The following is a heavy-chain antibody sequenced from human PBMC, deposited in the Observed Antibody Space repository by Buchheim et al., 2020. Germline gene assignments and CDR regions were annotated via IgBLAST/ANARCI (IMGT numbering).Heavy chain of an antibody. V-gene: IGHV4-31*03. CDR1: GGSISSGGYY. J-gene: IGHJ4*02. CDR3: ARGRGNRYYYDSSGTAYFDY. Sequence: QVQLQESGPGLVKPSQTLSLTCTVSGGSISSGGYYWSWIRQHPGKGLEWIGYSYYSGSTHYNPSLTSRVTISVDTSKNQISLKLSSVTAADTAVYYCARGRGNRYYYDSSGTAYFDYWGQGTL. D-gene: IGHD3-22*01. CDR2: SYYSGST.